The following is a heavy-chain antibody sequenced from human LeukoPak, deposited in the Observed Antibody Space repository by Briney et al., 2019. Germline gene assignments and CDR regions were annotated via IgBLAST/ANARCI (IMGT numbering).Heavy chain of an antibody. CDR1: GYTLTELS. J-gene: IGHJ4*02. V-gene: IGHV1-24*01. CDR2: FDPEDGET. CDR3: AKDGQLGGSSWFTLYFDF. D-gene: IGHD6-13*01. Sequence: ASVKVSCKVSGYTLTELSMHWVRQAPGKGLEWMGGFDPEDGETIYAQKFQGRVTMTEDTSTDTAYMELSSLRSEDTAVYYCAKDGQLGGSSWFTLYFDFWGQGTLVTVSS.